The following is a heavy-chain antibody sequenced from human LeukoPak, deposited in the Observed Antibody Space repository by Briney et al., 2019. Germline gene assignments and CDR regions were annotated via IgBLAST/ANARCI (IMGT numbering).Heavy chain of an antibody. D-gene: IGHD6-13*01. Sequence: RASVKVSCKASGYTFTSYAISWVRQAPGQGLEWMGVIIPIFGTANYAQKFQGRVTITADESTSTAYMELSSLRSEDTAVYYCGAAVRQGPYYYYMDVWRKGTTVTVSS. CDR3: GAAVRQGPYYYYMDV. V-gene: IGHV1-69*13. CDR1: GYTFTSYA. CDR2: IIPIFGTA. J-gene: IGHJ6*03.